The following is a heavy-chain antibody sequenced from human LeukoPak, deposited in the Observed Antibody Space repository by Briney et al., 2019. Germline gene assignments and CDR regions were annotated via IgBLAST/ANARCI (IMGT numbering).Heavy chain of an antibody. Sequence: ASVKVSCKASGYTFTSYGISWVRQAPGQGLEWMGWINPNSGGTNYAQKFQGRVTMTRDTSISTAYMELSRLRSDDTAVYYCARGVMSDYWGQGTLVTVSS. CDR1: GYTFTSYG. CDR3: ARGVMSDY. CDR2: INPNSGGT. D-gene: IGHD3-16*01. J-gene: IGHJ4*02. V-gene: IGHV1-2*02.